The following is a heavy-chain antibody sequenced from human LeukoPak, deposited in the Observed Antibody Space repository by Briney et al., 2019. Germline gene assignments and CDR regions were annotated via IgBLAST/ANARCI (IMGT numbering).Heavy chain of an antibody. CDR2: ISAYNGNT. V-gene: IGHV1-18*01. CDR3: ASQLRNPFDY. CDR1: GYTFTGYG. J-gene: IGHJ4*02. Sequence: PGAPVKVSCKASGYTFTGYGISWVRQAPGQGLEWMGWISAYNGNTNYAQKLQGRVTMTTDTSTSTAYMELRSLRSDDTAVYYCASQLRNPFDYWGQGTLVTVSS. D-gene: IGHD2-2*01.